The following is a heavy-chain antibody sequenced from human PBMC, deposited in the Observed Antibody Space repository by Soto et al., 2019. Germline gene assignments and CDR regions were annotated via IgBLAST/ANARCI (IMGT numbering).Heavy chain of an antibody. D-gene: IGHD6-6*01. J-gene: IGHJ4*01. Sequence: TGGSLRLSCAASGFSFSTYWMHWVRQTPVKGLAWVTRINSDGSSTTYADSVKGRFTISRDNAKNTLYLQMNSLRVEDSAVYYCGSSSGDFWGHGTLVTVSS. CDR1: GFSFSTYW. V-gene: IGHV3-74*01. CDR3: GSSSGDF. CDR2: INSDGSST.